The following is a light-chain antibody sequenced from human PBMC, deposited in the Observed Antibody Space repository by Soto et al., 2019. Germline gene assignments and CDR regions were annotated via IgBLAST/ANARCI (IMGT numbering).Light chain of an antibody. V-gene: IGLV2-14*01. CDR3: SSYTSSSTPYV. Sequence: QSALTQPASVSGSPGQSITISCTGTSSDVGGYNYVSWYQQHPGKAPKLMIYEVSNRPSGVSNRFSGSKSGNTASLPICGLQAEDEADYYCSSYTSSSTPYVFGTGNKLTVL. J-gene: IGLJ1*01. CDR2: EVS. CDR1: SSDVGGYNY.